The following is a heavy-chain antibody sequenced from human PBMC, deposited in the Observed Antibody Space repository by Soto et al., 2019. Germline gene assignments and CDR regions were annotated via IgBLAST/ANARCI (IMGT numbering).Heavy chain of an antibody. Sequence: GGSLRLSCAASGFAFSSYAMSWVRQAPGKGLEWVITMGGSSGGTHYADSVKGRFTISKDISKNTLNLQMNSLRAEDTAIYYCTKGWYGFDYWGQGTLVTVSS. CDR3: TKGWYGFDY. CDR2: MGGSSGGT. D-gene: IGHD6-13*01. J-gene: IGHJ4*02. V-gene: IGHV3-23*01. CDR1: GFAFSSYA.